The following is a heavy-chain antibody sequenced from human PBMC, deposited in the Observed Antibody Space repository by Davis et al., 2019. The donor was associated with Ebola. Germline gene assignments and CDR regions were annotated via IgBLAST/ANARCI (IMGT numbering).Heavy chain of an antibody. D-gene: IGHD1-26*01. Sequence: PGGSLRLSCAASGFSFSSYWMHWVRQAPGKGLEWVSSITSNGYIYYADSVKGRFTISRDNAKSSLYLQMNSLRAEDTAVYYCARDQGGSYYGWGQGTLVTVSS. CDR1: GFSFSSYW. CDR3: ARDQGGSYYG. J-gene: IGHJ4*02. CDR2: ITSNGYI. V-gene: IGHV3-21*01.